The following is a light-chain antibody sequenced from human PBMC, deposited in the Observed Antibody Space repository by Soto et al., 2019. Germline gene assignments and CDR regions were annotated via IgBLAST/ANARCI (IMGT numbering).Light chain of an antibody. Sequence: DVLMTQSPSSLSASVGDRVTITCQASQDINNYLNWYQQKPGKAPKLLIYDASNLETGVPLRCSGSGSGTEFTFTTSSLQPEDIATYYCQQCDKFPFTFGQGTKLEMK. J-gene: IGKJ2*01. CDR2: DAS. CDR1: QDINNY. V-gene: IGKV1-33*01. CDR3: QQCDKFPFT.